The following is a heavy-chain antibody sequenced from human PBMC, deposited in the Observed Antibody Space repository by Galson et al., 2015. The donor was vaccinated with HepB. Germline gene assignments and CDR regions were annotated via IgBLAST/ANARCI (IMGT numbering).Heavy chain of an antibody. V-gene: IGHV3-21*01. CDR3: TRDIGDSYAMDY. D-gene: IGHD3-10*01. CDR2: ISSSSSYI. J-gene: IGHJ4*02. CDR1: GFTFSSYS. Sequence: SLRLSCAASGFTFSSYSMNWVRQAPGKGLEWVSSISSSSSYIYYADSVKGRFTISRDNAKNSLYLQMNSLRVDDTAVYYCTRDIGDSYAMDYWGQGTLVTVSS.